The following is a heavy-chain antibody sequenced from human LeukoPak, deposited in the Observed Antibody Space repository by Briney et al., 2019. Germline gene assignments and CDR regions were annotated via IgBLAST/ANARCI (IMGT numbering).Heavy chain of an antibody. CDR1: GFAFSGGN. CDR3: ARDRAIDIRAYDI. Sequence: GGSLRLSCAASGFAFSGGNMYWVRQAPGKGLEWVSFIGTSGSYIKYADSVKGRFTISRDNAKNSLYLQMNSLRAEDTAMYFCARDRAIDIRAYDIWGQGTMVTVSS. J-gene: IGHJ3*02. V-gene: IGHV3-21*01. CDR2: IGTSGSYI. D-gene: IGHD5-12*01.